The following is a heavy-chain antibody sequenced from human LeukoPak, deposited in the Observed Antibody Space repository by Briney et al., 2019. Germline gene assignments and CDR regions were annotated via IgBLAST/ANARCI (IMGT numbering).Heavy chain of an antibody. D-gene: IGHD4-17*01. J-gene: IGHJ6*03. CDR3: ARDPAGDYGDSPYYYYYYMDV. V-gene: IGHV1-46*01. CDR1: GYSFTTYH. Sequence: GASVKVSCKASGYSFTTYHMHWVRQAPGQGLEWMGIINPSGGSTNYAQNFQGRVTMTRDMSTSTVYMELSSLRSEDTAVYYCARDPAGDYGDSPYYYYYYMDVWGKGTTVTVSS. CDR2: INPSGGST.